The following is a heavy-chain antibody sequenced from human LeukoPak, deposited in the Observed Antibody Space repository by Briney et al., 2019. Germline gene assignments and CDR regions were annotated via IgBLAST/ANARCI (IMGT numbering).Heavy chain of an antibody. CDR1: GVSISSSYSY. CDR2: IYYTGNT. J-gene: IGHJ4*02. D-gene: IGHD5-24*01. CDR3: ARAVGTDGYNLWVY. V-gene: IGHV4-39*07. Sequence: SETLSLTCTVSGVSISSSYSYWGWIRQPPGMGLEWIGSIYYTGNTCYNPSLKSRVTISVDTSKNQFSLKLTSVTAADTAVYYCARAVGTDGYNLWVYWGQGTLVTVSS.